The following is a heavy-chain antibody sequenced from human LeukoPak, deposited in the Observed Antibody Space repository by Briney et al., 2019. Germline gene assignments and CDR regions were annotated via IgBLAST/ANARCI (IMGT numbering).Heavy chain of an antibody. D-gene: IGHD3-9*01. V-gene: IGHV3-23*01. CDR3: AKVPYDILTGYYPWGFDY. J-gene: IGHJ4*02. CDR1: GFTFSSYA. Sequence: PGGSLRLSCAASGFTFSSYAMSWVRQAPGKGLEWVSAISGSGGSTYYADSVKGRFTISRDNSKNTLYLQMNSLRAEDTAVYYCAKVPYDILTGYYPWGFDYWGQGTLVTVPS. CDR2: ISGSGGST.